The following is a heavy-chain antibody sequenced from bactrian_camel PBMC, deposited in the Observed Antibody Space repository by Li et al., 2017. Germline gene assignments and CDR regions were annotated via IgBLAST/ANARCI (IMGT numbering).Heavy chain of an antibody. Sequence: QVQLVESGGGSVQAGGSLRLSCAASGYTYNRNCMAWFRQAPGKEREGVARIYTGSGNTYYADSVKGRFTISQDNAKNTVYLQMNSLKPEDTAMYYCTKDRSYGTRNWVQSTRGQGTQVTVS. D-gene: IGHD3*01. J-gene: IGHJ4*01. CDR2: IYTGSGNT. V-gene: IGHV3S1*01. CDR1: GYTYNRNC. CDR3: TKDRSYGTRNWVQST.